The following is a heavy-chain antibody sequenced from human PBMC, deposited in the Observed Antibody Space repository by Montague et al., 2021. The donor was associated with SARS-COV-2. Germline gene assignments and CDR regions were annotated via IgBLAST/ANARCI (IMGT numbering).Heavy chain of an antibody. J-gene: IGHJ2*01. D-gene: IGHD3-3*01. CDR3: ARHPGLEHFDP. Sequence: SETLSLTCAVYGGSFTDYYWSWVRQPPGKGLEWIGEINHRGTSNYNPSLKSRVSISVDTSKNQFSLMVSSVTAADTAVYYCARHPGLEHFDPWGRGSLVTVSS. V-gene: IGHV4-34*01. CDR2: INHRGTS. CDR1: GGSFTDYY.